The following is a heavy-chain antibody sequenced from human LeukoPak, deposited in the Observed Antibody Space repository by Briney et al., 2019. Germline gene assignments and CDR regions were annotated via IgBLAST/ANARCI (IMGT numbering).Heavy chain of an antibody. J-gene: IGHJ4*02. Sequence: GASVKVSCKASGGTFSSSAISWVRQAPGQGLEWMGGIIPNFGTANYAQKFQGRVTITTDESTSTAYMELSSLRSEDTAVYYCAREGGYYYDSSGYFSPFDYWGQGTLVTVSS. D-gene: IGHD3-22*01. CDR2: IIPNFGTA. CDR3: AREGGYYYDSSGYFSPFDY. CDR1: GGTFSSSA. V-gene: IGHV1-69*05.